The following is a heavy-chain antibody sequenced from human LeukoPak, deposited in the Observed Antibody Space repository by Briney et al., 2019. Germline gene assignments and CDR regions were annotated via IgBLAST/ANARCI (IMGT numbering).Heavy chain of an antibody. CDR2: ISAYNGNT. J-gene: IGHJ3*02. D-gene: IGHD3-22*01. Sequence: ASVKVSCKASGYTFTSYGISWVRQAPGQGLEWMGWISAYNGNTNYAQKLQGRVTMTTDTSTSTAYMELRSLRSEDTAVYYCAIEVTMIVVVQHYAFDIWGQGTMVTVSS. V-gene: IGHV1-18*01. CDR3: AIEVTMIVVVQHYAFDI. CDR1: GYTFTSYG.